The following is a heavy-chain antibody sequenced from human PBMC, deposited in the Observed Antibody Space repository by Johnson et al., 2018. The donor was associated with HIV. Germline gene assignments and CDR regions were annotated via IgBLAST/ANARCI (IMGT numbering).Heavy chain of an antibody. Sequence: QVQLVESGGGLVQPGGSLRLSCAASGFTFSSYAMSWVRQAPGKGLEYVSAISSNGGRTYYENLGKGRFTIPRDNSKNTLYLQMNSLRAEDTALDYFAKAIWGGGNLGMGAFDIWGQGTMVTVSS. CDR1: GFTFSSYA. D-gene: IGHD4-23*01. V-gene: IGHV3-64*04. J-gene: IGHJ3*02. CDR3: AKAIWGGGNLGMGAFDI. CDR2: ISSNGGRT.